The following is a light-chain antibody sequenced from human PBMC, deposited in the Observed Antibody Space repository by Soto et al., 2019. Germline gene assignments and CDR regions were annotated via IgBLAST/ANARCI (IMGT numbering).Light chain of an antibody. CDR3: QHYGSSPWT. CDR2: GAS. Sequence: DTVLTQSPGTVSLSPGERATLSCRASQSVSSSFLAWYQQKPGQAPRLLIYGASSRATGIPDRFSGSGSGTDFTLTISRLEPEDFAVYYCQHYGSSPWTFGQGTKVEIK. V-gene: IGKV3-20*01. CDR1: QSVSSSF. J-gene: IGKJ1*01.